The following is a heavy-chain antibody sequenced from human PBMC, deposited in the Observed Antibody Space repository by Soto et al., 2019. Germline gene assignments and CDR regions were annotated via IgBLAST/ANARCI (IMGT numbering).Heavy chain of an antibody. Sequence: SETLSLTCAVSGGSISSSNWWSWIRQTPVMGLEWIGEVDHRGSTTYNPSLKNRASISIDSSKNLFSLELTSVTAADTALYFCARYEYGNSLYGVDVWGQGTRVTVS. D-gene: IGHD1-7*01. J-gene: IGHJ6*02. CDR3: ARYEYGNSLYGVDV. CDR1: GGSISSSNW. V-gene: IGHV4-4*02. CDR2: VDHRGST.